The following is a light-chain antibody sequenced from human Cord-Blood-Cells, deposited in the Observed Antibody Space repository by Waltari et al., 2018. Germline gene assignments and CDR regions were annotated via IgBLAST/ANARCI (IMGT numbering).Light chain of an antibody. Sequence: QSVLPQPPSASGTPGQRVTISCSGSSSNIGSNTVNWYQQLPGTAPKLLIYSNNQRPSGGPDGLSCSKSGTSASLAISGLQSEDEADYYCAAWDDSLNGWVFGGGTKLTVL. CDR1: SSNIGSNT. CDR2: SNN. V-gene: IGLV1-44*01. CDR3: AAWDDSLNGWV. J-gene: IGLJ3*02.